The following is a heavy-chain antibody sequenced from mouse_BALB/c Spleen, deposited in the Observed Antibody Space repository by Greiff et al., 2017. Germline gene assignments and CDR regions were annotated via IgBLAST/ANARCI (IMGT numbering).Heavy chain of an antibody. Sequence: EVQLQQSGAELVKPGASVKLSCTASGFNIKDTYMHWVKQRPEQGLEWIGRIDPANGNTKYDPKFQGKATITADTSSNTAYLQLSSLTSEYTAVYYCAREDGSSYYYAMDYWGQGTSVTVSS. J-gene: IGHJ4*01. V-gene: IGHV14-3*02. CDR3: AREDGSSYYYAMDY. D-gene: IGHD1-1*01. CDR2: IDPANGNT. CDR1: GFNIKDTY.